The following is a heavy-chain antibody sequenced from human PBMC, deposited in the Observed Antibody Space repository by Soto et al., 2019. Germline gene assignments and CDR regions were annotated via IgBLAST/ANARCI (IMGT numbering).Heavy chain of an antibody. CDR1: GLTFNIYA. D-gene: IGHD3-10*01. CDR2: ISRDGDYT. Sequence: PGGSLRLSCAASGLTFNIYAMTWVRQAPGKGLEWVSAISRDGDYTYYADSVKGRFTISRDNSKNTLYLQMNSLRAEDTAVYYCARDGYYYGSGSYMWGDPPLREYFDYWGQGTLVTVSS. V-gene: IGHV3-23*01. CDR3: ARDGYYYGSGSYMWGDPPLREYFDY. J-gene: IGHJ4*02.